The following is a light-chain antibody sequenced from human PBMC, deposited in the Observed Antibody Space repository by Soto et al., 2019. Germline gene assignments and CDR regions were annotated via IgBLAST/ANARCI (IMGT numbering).Light chain of an antibody. Sequence: EIVMTQSPATLSVSPGERATLFCRASQSVSNNLAWYQRKPGQVPRLLFSGAYTRAIGVPARFSGSGSGTEFTLSISSLQSEDFAVYYCQQYNNWPPTFGQGTKVDIK. CDR1: QSVSNN. J-gene: IGKJ1*01. CDR2: GAY. CDR3: QQYNNWPPT. V-gene: IGKV3-15*01.